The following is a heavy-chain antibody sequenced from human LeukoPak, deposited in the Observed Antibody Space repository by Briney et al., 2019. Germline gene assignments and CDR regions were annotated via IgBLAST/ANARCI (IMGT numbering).Heavy chain of an antibody. V-gene: IGHV4-38-2*02. D-gene: IGHD1-26*01. CDR2: IYHSGST. Sequence: SETLSLTCTVSGYSISSGYFWGWIRQPPGKGLEWIGSIYHSGSTYYNPSLKSRVTISVDTSKNQFSLKLNSVTAADTAVYYCARDGSETYFFLSWWGQGTLVTVSS. CDR3: ARDGSETYFFLSW. CDR1: GYSISSGYF. J-gene: IGHJ4*02.